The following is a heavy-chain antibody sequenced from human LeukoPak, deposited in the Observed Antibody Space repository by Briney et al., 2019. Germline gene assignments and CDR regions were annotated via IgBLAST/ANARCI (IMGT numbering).Heavy chain of an antibody. D-gene: IGHD2-2*01. CDR1: GGSFSSSSYC. CDR2: IYYSGST. J-gene: IGHJ5*02. V-gene: IGHV4-39*07. Sequence: SETLSLTCTVSGGSFSSSSYCWGWIRQPPGKGLEWIGSIYYSGSTYYNPSLKSRVTISVDTSKNQFSLKLSSVTAADTAVYYCARESDRYCSSTSCPNWYDPWGQGTLVTVS. CDR3: ARESDRYCSSTSCPNWYDP.